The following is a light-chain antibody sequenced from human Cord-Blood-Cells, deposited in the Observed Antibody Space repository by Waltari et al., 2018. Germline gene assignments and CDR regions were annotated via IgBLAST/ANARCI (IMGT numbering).Light chain of an antibody. V-gene: IGLV2-14*01. CDR3: SSYTSSSTV. CDR2: DVS. CDR1: SSDVGGYNY. J-gene: IGLJ7*01. Sequence: QSALTQPASVSGSPGQSITISCTGTSSDVGGYNYVSWYQQHPCKAPQLMIYDVSKRPAGVSSRFSGSKSGNTASLISSGLQAEDEADYYCSSYTSSSTVFGGGTQLTVL.